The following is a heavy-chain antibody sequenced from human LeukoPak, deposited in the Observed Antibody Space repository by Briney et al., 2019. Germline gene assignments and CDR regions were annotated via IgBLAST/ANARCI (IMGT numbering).Heavy chain of an antibody. CDR1: GFTFINAW. D-gene: IGHD1-26*01. J-gene: IGHJ4*02. V-gene: IGHV3-15*01. CDR3: TTDGVGVEGATYDN. CDR2: IKAKAHGGTI. Sequence: GGSLRLSCAASGFTFINAWKAWVRQAPGKGLEWVGRIKAKAHGGTIEYAAPVKGRFTISRDDSKNTLYLQMNSPKTEDTAVYYCTTDGVGVEGATYDNWGQGTLVSVSS.